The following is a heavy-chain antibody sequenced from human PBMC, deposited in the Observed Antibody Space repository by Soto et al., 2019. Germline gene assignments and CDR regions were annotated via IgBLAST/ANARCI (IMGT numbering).Heavy chain of an antibody. Sequence: QVQLQQWGAGLLKPSETLSLTCGVYGGSLSVYYWSWIRQSPGKGLERLGEINHSGSTNYNPSFKSRVTISVHKSKNRCSVKQASVTAAGTAVYCCALIPVRFSTFYSHVDVWGGCTTVTVSS. D-gene: IGHD2-21*01. CDR2: INHSGST. V-gene: IGHV4-34*02. CDR1: GGSLSVYY. J-gene: IGHJ6*03. CDR3: ALIPVRFSTFYSHVDV.